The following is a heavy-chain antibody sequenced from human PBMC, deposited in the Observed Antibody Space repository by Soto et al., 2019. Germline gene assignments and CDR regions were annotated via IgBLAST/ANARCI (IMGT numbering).Heavy chain of an antibody. D-gene: IGHD2-2*01. J-gene: IGHJ4*02. CDR2: MYHSGST. V-gene: IGHV4-30-2*01. Sequence: QLQLQESGSGLVKPSQTLSLTCAVSGGSISSGGYSWSWTRQPPGKGLEWIGYMYHSGSTYYNPSLKSRVTISIDRSKNQFSLKLTYVTAADTAVYYCVRVPDYWCPEILVTVSS. CDR3: VRVPDY. CDR1: GGSISSGGYS.